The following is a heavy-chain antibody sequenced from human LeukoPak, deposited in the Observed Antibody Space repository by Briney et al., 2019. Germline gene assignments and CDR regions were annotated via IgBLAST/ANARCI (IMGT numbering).Heavy chain of an antibody. D-gene: IGHD6-19*01. CDR3: ATRGLYSSGWWTSGYYFDY. CDR1: GYTFTSYG. V-gene: IGHV1-18*01. CDR2: ISAYNGNT. J-gene: IGHJ4*02. Sequence: ASVKVSCKASGYTFTSYGISWVRQAPGQGLEWMGWISAYNGNTNYAQKLQGRVTMTTDTSTSTAYMELRSLRSDDTAVYYCATRGLYSSGWWTSGYYFDYWGQGTLVTVSS.